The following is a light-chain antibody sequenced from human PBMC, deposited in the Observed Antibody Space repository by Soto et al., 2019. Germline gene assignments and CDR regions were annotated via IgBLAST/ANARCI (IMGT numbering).Light chain of an antibody. CDR2: EDS. CDR1: GSDVGSYNL. J-gene: IGLJ1*01. CDR3: CSYAGSSTFYV. V-gene: IGLV2-23*01. Sequence: QSVLTQPASVSGSPGQSITISCTGTGSDVGSYNLVSWYQQHPGKAPKLMIYEDSKRPSGVSNRFSGSKSGNTASLAISGLQAEDEAAYYCCSYAGSSTFYVFGTGTKVTGL.